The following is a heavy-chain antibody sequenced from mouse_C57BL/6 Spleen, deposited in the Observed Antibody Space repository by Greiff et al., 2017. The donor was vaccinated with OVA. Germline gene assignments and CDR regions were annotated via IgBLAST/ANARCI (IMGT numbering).Heavy chain of an antibody. CDR3: ARRGSGYPLDY. Sequence: QVQLQQPGAELVRPGTSVKLSCKASGYTFTSYWMHWVKRRPGQGLEWIGVIDPSDSYTNYNQKFKGKATLTVDTSSSTAYMQLSSLTSEDSAVYYCARRGSGYPLDYWGQGTTLTVSS. V-gene: IGHV1-59*01. CDR1: GYTFTSYW. J-gene: IGHJ2*01. D-gene: IGHD3-2*02. CDR2: IDPSDSYT.